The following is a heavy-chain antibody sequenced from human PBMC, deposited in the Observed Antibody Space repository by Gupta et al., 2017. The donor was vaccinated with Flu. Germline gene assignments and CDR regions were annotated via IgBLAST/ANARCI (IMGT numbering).Heavy chain of an antibody. CDR2: ISSSSSYI. Sequence: EVQLVESGGGLVKPGGSLRLSCAASGFTFSSYSMNWVRQAPGKGLEWVSSISSSSSYIYYADSVKGRFTISRDNAKNSLYLQMNSLRAEDTAVYYCARDRDRWSPGIGYWGQGTLVTVSS. CDR1: GFTFSSYS. J-gene: IGHJ4*02. D-gene: IGHD1-26*01. V-gene: IGHV3-21*01. CDR3: ARDRDRWSPGIGY.